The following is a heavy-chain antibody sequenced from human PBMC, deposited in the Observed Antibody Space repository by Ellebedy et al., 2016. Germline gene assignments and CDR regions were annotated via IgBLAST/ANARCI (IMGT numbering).Heavy chain of an antibody. D-gene: IGHD2-15*01. V-gene: IGHV3-23*01. CDR3: RPGHYSNA. CDR1: GIIFRDFF. CDR2: ITAGGETR. J-gene: IGHJ5*02. Sequence: GESLKISCAVSGIIFRDFFMSWVRRAPGKGLEWVSTITAGGETRYFADSVRGRFTISRDNSKSTLYLQMDSLRAEDTAVYYCRPGHYSNAWGQGTLVTVSS.